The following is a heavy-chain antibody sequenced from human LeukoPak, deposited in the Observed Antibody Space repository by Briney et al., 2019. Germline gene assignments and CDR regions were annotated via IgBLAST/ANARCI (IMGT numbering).Heavy chain of an antibody. J-gene: IGHJ3*02. CDR2: INHSGST. CDR3: ARDWGVQLWLDAFDI. V-gene: IGHV4-34*01. D-gene: IGHD5-18*01. CDR1: GGSFSGYY. Sequence: SETLSLTCAVYGGSFSGYYWSWIRQPPGKGLEWIGEINHSGSTNYNPSLKSRVTISVDTSKNQFSLKLSSVTAADTAVYYCARDWGVQLWLDAFDIWGQGTMVTVSS.